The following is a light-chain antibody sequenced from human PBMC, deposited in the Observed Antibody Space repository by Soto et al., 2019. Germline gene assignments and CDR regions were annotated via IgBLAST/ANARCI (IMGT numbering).Light chain of an antibody. CDR3: QQYKNWPRT. CDR1: ESVDIN. Sequence: EIVLTQSPATLSVSPGERVTLSCRASESVDINLAWYQQKPGQAPRLLIYGASTRATDMPGTFSGRGSGTEFTLTISSLQSEVFAVYYCQQYKNWPRTFRQGSKVDIK. CDR2: GAS. V-gene: IGKV3-15*01. J-gene: IGKJ1*01.